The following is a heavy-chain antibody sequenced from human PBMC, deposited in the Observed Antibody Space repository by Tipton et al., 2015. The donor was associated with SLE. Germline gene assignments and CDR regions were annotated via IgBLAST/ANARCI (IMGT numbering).Heavy chain of an antibody. Sequence: SLRLSCATSGFTFGSYWMTWVRQAPGKGLEWVANIKQDESDKYYVDSVKGRFTISRDNAKNSLFLQMDSLRAEDTAVYYCARVAYDCWSAPLGGYYYMAVWGKGTTVTLSS. J-gene: IGHJ6*03. CDR2: IKQDESDK. CDR3: ARVAYDCWSAPLGGYYYMAV. CDR1: GFTFGSYW. D-gene: IGHD3-3*01. V-gene: IGHV3-7*01.